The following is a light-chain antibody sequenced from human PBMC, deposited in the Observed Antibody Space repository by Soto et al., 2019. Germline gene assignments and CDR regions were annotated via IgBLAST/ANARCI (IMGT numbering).Light chain of an antibody. CDR3: QHSGRRWT. J-gene: IGKJ1*01. CDR1: QSISNR. Sequence: DIQMSQSPSTLSASVGDRVTMTCRASQSISNRLAWYQQKPGKAPKVLIYDASSLESGVPSRFSGSGSGTEFILTISSLQPDDFASYSCQHSGRRWTFAEGTKVDIK. V-gene: IGKV1-5*01. CDR2: DAS.